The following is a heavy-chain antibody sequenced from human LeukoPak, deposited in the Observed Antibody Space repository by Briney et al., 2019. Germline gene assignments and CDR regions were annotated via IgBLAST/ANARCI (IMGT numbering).Heavy chain of an antibody. CDR3: ARAGYCSSISCYAFDI. Sequence: SETLSLTCTVSGGSISSYYWSWIRQPPGKGLEWIGYIYYSGSTNYNPSLKSRVTISVDTSKNQFSLKLSSVTAADTAVYYCARAGYCSSISCYAFDIWGQGTMVTVSS. J-gene: IGHJ3*02. D-gene: IGHD2-2*03. V-gene: IGHV4-59*08. CDR1: GGSISSYY. CDR2: IYYSGST.